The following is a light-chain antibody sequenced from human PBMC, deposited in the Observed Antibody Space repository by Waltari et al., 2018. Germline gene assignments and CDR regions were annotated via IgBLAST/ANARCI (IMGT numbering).Light chain of an antibody. J-gene: IGKJ1*01. CDR2: GAS. Sequence: DIVMTQSPDSLAVSLGERATINCKSSQSVLYSPNSKNYLAWDQQKPGQPPKLLIYGASIRESGVPDRFSGSGSGTDFTLTISSLQAEDVAVYYCHQYSTTPWTFGQGTKVEI. CDR3: HQYSTTPWT. V-gene: IGKV4-1*01. CDR1: QSVLYSPNSKNY.